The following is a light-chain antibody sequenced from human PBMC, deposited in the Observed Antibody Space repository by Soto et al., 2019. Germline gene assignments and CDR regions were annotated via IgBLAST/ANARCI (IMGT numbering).Light chain of an antibody. J-gene: IGLJ2*01. CDR2: DVS. V-gene: IGLV2-14*01. CDR3: SSYTSSSTVV. Sequence: QSALTQPASVSGSPVQSITISCTGSSRDVGGYNYVSWYQQHPGKAPKVMIYDVSNRPSGVSNRFSGSKSGNTASLTISGLQAEDEADYYCSSYTSSSTVVFCGVTKLTVL. CDR1: SRDVGGYNY.